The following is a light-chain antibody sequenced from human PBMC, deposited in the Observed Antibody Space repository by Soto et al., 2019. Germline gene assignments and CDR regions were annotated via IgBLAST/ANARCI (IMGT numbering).Light chain of an antibody. J-gene: IGKJ5*01. CDR3: QQYNNWPIN. CDR2: GAS. V-gene: IGKV3-15*01. CDR1: QSISTI. Sequence: EIVLTQSPGTLSLSPGERATFSFMASQSISTILAWYQHKPGQPPRLLIYGASTRATGIPDRFSGGGSGTEFTLTISSLQSEDFAVYYCQQYNNWPINFGQGTRLEIK.